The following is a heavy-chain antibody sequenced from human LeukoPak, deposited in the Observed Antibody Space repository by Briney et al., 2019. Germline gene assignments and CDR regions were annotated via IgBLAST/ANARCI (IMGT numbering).Heavy chain of an antibody. CDR3: ARDSTGVDDY. CDR2: INTNTGTP. D-gene: IGHD2-15*01. CDR1: GYTFTSYA. Sequence: ASVTVSCKASGYTFTSYAMNWVRQAPGQGLEWMGWINTNTGTPTYARGFTGRFVFSLDTSVSTAYLQISSLKTEDTAVYYCARDSTGVDDYWGQGTLVTVSS. V-gene: IGHV7-4-1*02. J-gene: IGHJ4*02.